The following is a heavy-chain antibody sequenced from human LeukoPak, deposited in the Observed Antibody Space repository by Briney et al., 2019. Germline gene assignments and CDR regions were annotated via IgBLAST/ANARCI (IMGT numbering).Heavy chain of an antibody. CDR3: AREGATPY. CDR2: IIPIFGTA. D-gene: IGHD1-26*01. CDR1: GYTFTSYG. V-gene: IGHV1-69*13. Sequence: ASVKVSCKASGYTFTSYGISWVRQAPGQGLEWMGGIIPIFGTANYAQKFQGRVTITADESTSTAYMELSSLRSEDTAVYYCAREGATPYWGQGTLVTVSS. J-gene: IGHJ4*02.